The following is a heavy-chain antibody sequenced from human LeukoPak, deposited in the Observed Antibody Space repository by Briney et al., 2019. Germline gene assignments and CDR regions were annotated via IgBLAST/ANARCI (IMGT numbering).Heavy chain of an antibody. CDR3: ARGSSWVDY. V-gene: IGHV4-39*01. Sequence: PSETLSLTCTVSGGSISSSSYYWGWIRQPPGKGLEWIGSIYYSGSTYYNPSLKSRVTISVDTSKNQFSLKLSSVTAADTAVYYCARGSSWVDYWGQGTLVTVSS. D-gene: IGHD6-13*01. CDR1: GGSISSSSYY. CDR2: IYYSGST. J-gene: IGHJ4*02.